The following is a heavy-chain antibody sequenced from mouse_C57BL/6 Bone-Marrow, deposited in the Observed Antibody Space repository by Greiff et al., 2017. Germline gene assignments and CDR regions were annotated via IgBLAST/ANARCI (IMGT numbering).Heavy chain of an antibody. Sequence: QVQLQQPGAELVMPGASVKLSCKASGYTFTSYWMHWVKQRPGQGLEWIGEIDPSDSYTNYNQKFKGKSTLTVDKSSSTAYMQLSSRTSEDSAVYYCARGDYYGSSYRYFDVWGTGTTVTVSS. CDR1: GYTFTSYW. V-gene: IGHV1-69*01. D-gene: IGHD1-1*01. CDR3: ARGDYYGSSYRYFDV. J-gene: IGHJ1*03. CDR2: IDPSDSYT.